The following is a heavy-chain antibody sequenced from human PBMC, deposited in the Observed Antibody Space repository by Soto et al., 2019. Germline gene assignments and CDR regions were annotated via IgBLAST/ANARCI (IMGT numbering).Heavy chain of an antibody. CDR2: IYYSGST. J-gene: IGHJ5*02. CDR1: GGSVSRGSYY. D-gene: IGHD6-19*01. CDR3: AREGIGWINWFDP. Sequence: QVQLQESGPGLVKPSETLSLTCTVSGGSVSRGSYYWSWIRQPPGKGLEWIGYIYYSGSTNYNPSLKRRVTISVNTSKNQFSLKLSSVTAADRAVYYCAREGIGWINWFDPWGQGTLVTVSS. V-gene: IGHV4-61*01.